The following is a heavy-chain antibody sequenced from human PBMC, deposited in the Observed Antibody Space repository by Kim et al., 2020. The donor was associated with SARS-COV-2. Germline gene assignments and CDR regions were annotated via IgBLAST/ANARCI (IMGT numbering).Heavy chain of an antibody. D-gene: IGHD3-16*01. J-gene: IGHJ4*02. Sequence: LSLTCAASGFTFSSYSMNWVRQAPGKGLEWVSSISSSSSYIYYADSVKGRFTISRDNAKNSLYLQMNSLRAEDTAVYYCARDQGWGGLDYWGQGTLVTVSS. CDR1: GFTFSSYS. CDR3: ARDQGWGGLDY. V-gene: IGHV3-21*01. CDR2: ISSSSSYI.